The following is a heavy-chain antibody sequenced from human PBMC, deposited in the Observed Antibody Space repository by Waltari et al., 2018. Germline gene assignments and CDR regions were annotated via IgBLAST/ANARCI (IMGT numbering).Heavy chain of an antibody. Sequence: QVQLVQSGAEVKKPGASVKVSCKASGYTFTSYAMHWVRQAPGQRLEWMGWINAGNGNTKYAQKFQGRVTITRDTSASTAYMELRSLRSEDTAVYYCARGLGPAYYYGSGSYYNHFDYWGQGTLVTVSS. CDR1: GYTFTSYA. J-gene: IGHJ4*02. D-gene: IGHD3-10*01. V-gene: IGHV1-3*01. CDR3: ARGLGPAYYYGSGSYYNHFDY. CDR2: INAGNGNT.